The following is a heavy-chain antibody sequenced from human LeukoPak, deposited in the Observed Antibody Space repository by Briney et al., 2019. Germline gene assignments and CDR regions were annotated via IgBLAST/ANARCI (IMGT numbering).Heavy chain of an antibody. CDR1: GGSINSGVYF. Sequence: SETLSLTCTVSGGSINSGVYFWGWIRQPPGKGLEWIGTIAYNGRTYYNSSLKSRVTISMDMSNIHFSLKLTSVTAADTAMYYCARPYNWNGIDDWGQGTLVTVPS. D-gene: IGHD1-20*01. CDR3: ARPYNWNGIDD. J-gene: IGHJ4*02. V-gene: IGHV4-39*07. CDR2: IAYNGRT.